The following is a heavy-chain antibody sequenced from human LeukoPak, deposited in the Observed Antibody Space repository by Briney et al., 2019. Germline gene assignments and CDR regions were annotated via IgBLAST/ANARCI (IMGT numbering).Heavy chain of an antibody. CDR2: LYSEGGRT. Sequence: PGGSLRLSCVGSGFIFRNDWMHWVRQAPGKGLVWVSRLYSEGGRTYYADSVKGRFTISRDSSKNMLYLQMNSLRVEDTAVYFCARDLYTRQLDSWGQGTLVTVSS. J-gene: IGHJ4*02. CDR1: GFIFRNDW. CDR3: ARDLYTRQLDS. V-gene: IGHV3-74*01. D-gene: IGHD2-2*02.